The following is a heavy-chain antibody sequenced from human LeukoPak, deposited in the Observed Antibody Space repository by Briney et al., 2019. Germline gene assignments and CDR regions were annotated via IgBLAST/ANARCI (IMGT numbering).Heavy chain of an antibody. CDR2: INPSGGST. CDR3: ARAGGGDDSSGYYSD. J-gene: IGHJ4*02. D-gene: IGHD3-22*01. Sequence: ASVKVSCKASGYTFTSYYMHWVRQAPGQGLERMGIINPSGGSTSYAQKFQGRVTMTRDTSTSTVYMELSSLRSEDTAVYYCARAGGGDDSSGYYSDWGQGTLVTVSS. CDR1: GYTFTSYY. V-gene: IGHV1-46*01.